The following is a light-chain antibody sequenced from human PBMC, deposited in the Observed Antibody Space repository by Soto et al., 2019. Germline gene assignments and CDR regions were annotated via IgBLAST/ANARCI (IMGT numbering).Light chain of an antibody. CDR2: EVS. Sequence: QSVLTQPASVSGSPGQSIAISCTGTSSDVGGYNYVSWYQQHPGKAPKLMIYEVSNRPSGVSDRFSGSKSGNTASLTISGLQAEDEADYYCSSLTTSVTWVFGTGTKLTVL. CDR1: SSDVGGYNY. CDR3: SSLTTSVTWV. J-gene: IGLJ1*01. V-gene: IGLV2-14*01.